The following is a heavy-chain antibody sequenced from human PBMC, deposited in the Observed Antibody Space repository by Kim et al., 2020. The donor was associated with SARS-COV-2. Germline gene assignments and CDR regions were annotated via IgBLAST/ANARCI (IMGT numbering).Heavy chain of an antibody. D-gene: IGHD3-22*01. CDR3: ARVPYYDSSGYYPDDAFDI. CDR1: GGSFSGYY. CDR2: INHSGST. V-gene: IGHV4-34*01. Sequence: SETLSLTCAVYGGSFSGYYWSWIRQPPGKGLEWIGEINHSGSTNYNPSLKSRVTISVDTSKNQFSLKLSSVTAADTAVYYCARVPYYDSSGYYPDDAFDIWGQGTMVTVSS. J-gene: IGHJ3*02.